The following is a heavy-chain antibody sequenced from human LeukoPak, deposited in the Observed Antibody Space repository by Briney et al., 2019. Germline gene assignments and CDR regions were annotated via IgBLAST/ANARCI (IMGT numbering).Heavy chain of an antibody. D-gene: IGHD2-15*01. Sequence: GGSLRLSCAASGFTFGNYGMHWVRQAPGKGLDWVAVTSYDGSDKYYADSVKGRFTISRDNSNNTLYLQMSSLSAEDTAVYYCAKDRGSYYYDIAVWGQGTTVTVS. V-gene: IGHV3-30*18. J-gene: IGHJ6*02. CDR3: AKDRGSYYYDIAV. CDR2: TSYDGSDK. CDR1: GFTFGNYG.